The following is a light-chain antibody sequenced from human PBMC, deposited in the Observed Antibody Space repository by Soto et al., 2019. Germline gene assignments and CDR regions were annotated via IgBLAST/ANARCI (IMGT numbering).Light chain of an antibody. Sequence: QPGSVSGSTVASATFYSTETNGFVCRLSLVSWYQRHPGKAPKVMISEGRRWPSGVPDRFAGSTSVSSASLTISGFLADDEADYYCCLYIGATTYVFGTGTKVTAL. J-gene: IGLJ1*01. CDR3: CLYIGATTYV. CDR1: NGFVCRLSL. V-gene: IGLV2-23*01. CDR2: EGR.